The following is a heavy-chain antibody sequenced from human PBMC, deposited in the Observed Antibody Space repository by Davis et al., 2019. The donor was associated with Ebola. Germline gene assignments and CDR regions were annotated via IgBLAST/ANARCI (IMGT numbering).Heavy chain of an antibody. CDR1: GGSVSNYY. D-gene: IGHD6-13*01. CDR2: IYYRGST. J-gene: IGHJ4*02. CDR3: ARGTSWPLDY. V-gene: IGHV4-59*08. Sequence: MPSETLSLTCTVSGGSVSNYYWSWIRQPPGKGLEWIGYIYYRGSTNYNPSLKSRVTISVDTSKNQFSLKLSSVTAADTAVYYCARGTSWPLDYWGQGILVTVSS.